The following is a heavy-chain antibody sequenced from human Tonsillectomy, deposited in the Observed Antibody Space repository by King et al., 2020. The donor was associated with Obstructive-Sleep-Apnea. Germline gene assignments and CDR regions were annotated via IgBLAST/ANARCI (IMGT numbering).Heavy chain of an antibody. CDR1: GFTFDDYA. D-gene: IGHD1-7*01. Sequence: VQLVESGGGLVQPGRSLRLSCAASGFTFDDYAMHWVRQAPGKGLEWVSGISWNSGSIGYADSVRGRFTISRDNAKNSLYLQMYSLRAEDTAFYYCAKGEKWELPYYFDYWGQGTLVTVS. V-gene: IGHV3-9*01. CDR3: AKGEKWELPYYFDY. J-gene: IGHJ4*02. CDR2: ISWNSGSI.